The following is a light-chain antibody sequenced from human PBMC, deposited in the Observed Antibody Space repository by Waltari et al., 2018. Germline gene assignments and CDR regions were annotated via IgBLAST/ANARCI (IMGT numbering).Light chain of an antibody. Sequence: ELVLNQFPDFQSVTAKEKVTITCRASHSIGSSLHWYQQKPDQSPKLLIKYASQSFSGVPARFSGSGSGTDFTLTINSLEAEDAATYYCHQSSSLPWTFGQGTKVEIK. J-gene: IGKJ1*01. CDR2: YAS. V-gene: IGKV6-21*01. CDR1: HSIGSS. CDR3: HQSSSLPWT.